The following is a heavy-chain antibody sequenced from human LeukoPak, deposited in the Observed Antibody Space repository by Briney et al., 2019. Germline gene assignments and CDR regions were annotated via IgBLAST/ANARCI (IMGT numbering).Heavy chain of an antibody. J-gene: IGHJ3*02. CDR3: ANLGPGRDDAFDI. V-gene: IGHV3-23*01. CDR2: ISGSGGST. Sequence: AISGSGGSTYYADSVKARFTISRDNSKNTLYLQMNSLRAEDTAVYYCANLGPGRDDAFDIWGQGTMVTVSS. D-gene: IGHD2-15*01.